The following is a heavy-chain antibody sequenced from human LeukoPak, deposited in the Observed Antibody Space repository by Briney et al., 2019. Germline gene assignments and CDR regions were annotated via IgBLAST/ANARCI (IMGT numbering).Heavy chain of an antibody. CDR1: GYSFSSYW. CDR2: IYPGDSDT. J-gene: IGHJ4*02. V-gene: IGHV5-51*01. CDR3: ARPAGAGYGSGSYYILDY. Sequence: GESLKISXKGSGYSFSSYWIGWVRQMPGKGLEWMGIIYPGDSDTRYSPSFQGQVTISADKSISTAYLQWSSLKASDTAMYYCARPAGAGYGSGSYYILDYWGQGTLVTVSS. D-gene: IGHD3-10*01.